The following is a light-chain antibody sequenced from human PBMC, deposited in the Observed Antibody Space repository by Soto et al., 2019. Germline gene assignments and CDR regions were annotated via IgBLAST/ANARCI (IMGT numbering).Light chain of an antibody. CDR2: EVT. CDR3: SSYTSSSTPYV. CDR1: SSDVGDYNY. Sequence: QSALTQPASVSGSPGQSITISCTGTSSDVGDYNYVSWYQQHPGKAPKLMIYEVTNRPSGVSNRFSGSKSGNTASLTISGLQAEDEADYYRSSYTSSSTPYVFGTGTKLTVL. J-gene: IGLJ1*01. V-gene: IGLV2-14*01.